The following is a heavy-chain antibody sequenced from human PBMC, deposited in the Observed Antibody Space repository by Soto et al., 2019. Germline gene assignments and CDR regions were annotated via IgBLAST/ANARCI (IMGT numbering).Heavy chain of an antibody. CDR3: VRDEGNSDSSAAFY. CDR1: GFTVSSNH. CDR2: IYRDGSR. J-gene: IGHJ4*02. D-gene: IGHD5-12*01. V-gene: IGHV3-66*01. Sequence: GGYLRLSCAASGFTVSSNHMSWVRQAPGKGLEWVSVIYRDGSRYYADSVKARLTISRDISRNTLFLQMDSLRVEDTAMYFCVRDEGNSDSSAAFYWVQAT.